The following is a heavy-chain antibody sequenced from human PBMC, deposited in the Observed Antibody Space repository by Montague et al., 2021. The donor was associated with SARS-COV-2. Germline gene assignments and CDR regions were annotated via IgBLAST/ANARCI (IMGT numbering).Heavy chain of an antibody. CDR2: IYSGGDT. J-gene: IGHJ6*02. CDR3: ARGGGLRNYGMDV. CDR1: GFTVGTNY. Sequence: SLRLSCAASGFTVGTNYMSWVRQAPGKGLEWISVIYSGGDTYYADSVKGRFTISRDNSENTLYLQMNSLRAEDTAVYYCARGGGLRNYGMDVWGQGTTVTVSS. V-gene: IGHV3-53*01. D-gene: IGHD5-12*01.